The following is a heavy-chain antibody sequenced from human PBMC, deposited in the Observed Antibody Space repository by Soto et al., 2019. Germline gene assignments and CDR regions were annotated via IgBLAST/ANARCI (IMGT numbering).Heavy chain of an antibody. CDR2: IDPSDSYT. CDR3: ARRGYSYGYDYYGTEV. D-gene: IGHD5-18*01. J-gene: IGHJ6*04. CDR1: GYSFTSYW. Sequence: VESLKISCKGSGYSFTSYWISWVRQIPGKGLEWMGRIDPSDSYTNYSPSFQGHVTISAAKSISTAYLQWSSLKASDTAMYYCARRGYSYGYDYYGTEVWGKRSRVIVSS. V-gene: IGHV5-10-1*01.